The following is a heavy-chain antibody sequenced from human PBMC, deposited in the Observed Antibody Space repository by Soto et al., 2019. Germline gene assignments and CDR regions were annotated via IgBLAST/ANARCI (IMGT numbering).Heavy chain of an antibody. D-gene: IGHD3-16*01. CDR1: GGSISTSGYY. CDR3: AGSGTFVGANWAY. J-gene: IGHJ4*02. CDR2: IHSSGST. V-gene: IGHV4-31*03. Sequence: QVQLQESGPGLVRPSQTLSLTCSVSGGSISTSGYYWSWIRQHPGKGLEWIGYIHSSGSTYFNPSLRSRGKISLDTSENQFSLNLASVTAADTAVFFCAGSGTFVGANWAYWCQGTLVTVSS.